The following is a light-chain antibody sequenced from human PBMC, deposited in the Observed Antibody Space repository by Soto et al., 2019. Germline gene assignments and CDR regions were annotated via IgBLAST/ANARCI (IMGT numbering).Light chain of an antibody. CDR3: QQDYSAWT. Sequence: DIVMTQSPDSLAVSLGERATINCKSSQSVLYSSNNKNYLAWYQQKPGQPPKLLIYWASTRESGVPDRFSGSGSGTDFTLTISSLQAEDVAVYYCQQDYSAWTFGHGTKVEIK. V-gene: IGKV4-1*01. CDR2: WAS. J-gene: IGKJ1*01. CDR1: QSVLYSSNNKNY.